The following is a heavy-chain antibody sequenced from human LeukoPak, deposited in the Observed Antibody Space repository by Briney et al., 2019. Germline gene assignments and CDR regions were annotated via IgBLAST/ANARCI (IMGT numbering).Heavy chain of an antibody. J-gene: IGHJ4*02. V-gene: IGHV4-39*07. CDR1: GGSISSSSYY. Sequence: SETLSLTCTVSGGSISSSSYYWGWIRQPPGKGLEWIGSIYYSGSTYYNPSLKSRVTISGDKSKNHFSLILTSVTAADTAVYYCARNGAFSIDYWGQGTLVTVSS. CDR2: IYYSGST. D-gene: IGHD2-8*01. CDR3: ARNGAFSIDY.